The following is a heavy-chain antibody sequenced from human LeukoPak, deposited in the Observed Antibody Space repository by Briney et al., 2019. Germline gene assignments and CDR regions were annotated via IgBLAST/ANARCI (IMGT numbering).Heavy chain of an antibody. V-gene: IGHV4-4*02. CDR3: ARSSGSSSWYGLY. D-gene: IGHD6-13*01. CDR2: IYYSGST. CDR1: GGSISSSNW. Sequence: PSGTLSLTCAVSGGSISSSNWWSWVRQPPGKGLEWIGSIYYSGSTYYNPSLKSRVTISVDTSKNQFSLKLSSVTAADTAVYYCARSSGSSSWYGLYWGQGTLVTVSS. J-gene: IGHJ4*02.